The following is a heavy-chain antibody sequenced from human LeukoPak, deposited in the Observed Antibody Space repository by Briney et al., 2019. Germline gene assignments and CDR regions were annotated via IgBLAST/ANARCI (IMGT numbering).Heavy chain of an antibody. CDR2: IKQDGSEK. CDR1: GFTFSSYW. V-gene: IGHV3-7*01. D-gene: IGHD6-19*01. CDR3: ARCFLDGLYGWGGYWYFDL. J-gene: IGHJ2*01. Sequence: PGGSLRLSCAASGFTFSSYWMSWVRQAPGKGLEWVANIKQDGSEKYYVDSVKGRFTISRDNAKNSLYLQMNSLRAEDTAVYYCARCFLDGLYGWGGYWYFDLWGRGTLVTVSS.